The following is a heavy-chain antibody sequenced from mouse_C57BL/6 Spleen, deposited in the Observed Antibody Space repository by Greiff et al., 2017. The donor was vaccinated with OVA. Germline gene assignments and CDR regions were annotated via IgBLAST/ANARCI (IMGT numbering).Heavy chain of an antibody. J-gene: IGHJ3*01. V-gene: IGHV5-9-1*02. CDR2: ISSGGDYI. CDR3: TREATGAWFAY. Sequence: EVQLVESGEGLVKPGGSLKLSCAASGFTFSSYAMSWVRQTPEKRLEWVAYISSGGDYIYYADTVKGRFTISRDNARNTLYLQMSSLKSENTAMYYCTREATGAWFAYWGQGTLVTVSA. D-gene: IGHD3-2*02. CDR1: GFTFSSYA.